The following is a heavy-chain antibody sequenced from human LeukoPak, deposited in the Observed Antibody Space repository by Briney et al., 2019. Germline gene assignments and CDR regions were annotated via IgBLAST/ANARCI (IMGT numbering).Heavy chain of an antibody. Sequence: GGSLRLSCVASGFPVSLNYMSWVRQAPGKGLEWVSLLYHHGRTEYADSVKGRFTISRDNSKNTLYLQMNSLRAEDTAVYYCAKGRDLAYWGQGTLVTVSS. V-gene: IGHV3-66*03. CDR1: GFPVSLNY. CDR2: LYHHGRT. CDR3: AKGRDLAY. J-gene: IGHJ4*02.